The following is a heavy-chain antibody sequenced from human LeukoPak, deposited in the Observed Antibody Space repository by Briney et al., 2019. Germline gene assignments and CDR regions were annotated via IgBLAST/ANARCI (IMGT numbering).Heavy chain of an antibody. CDR3: ARDGGPLYYDFWSGYPNVNFDY. D-gene: IGHD3-3*01. CDR1: GFTFSSYA. J-gene: IGHJ4*02. V-gene: IGHV3-30-3*01. Sequence: PGGSLRLSCAASGFTFSSYAMHWVRQAPGKGLEWVAVISYDGSNKYYADSVKGRITISRDNSKNTLYLQMNSLRAGDTAVYYCARDGGPLYYDFWSGYPNVNFDYWGQGTLVTVSS. CDR2: ISYDGSNK.